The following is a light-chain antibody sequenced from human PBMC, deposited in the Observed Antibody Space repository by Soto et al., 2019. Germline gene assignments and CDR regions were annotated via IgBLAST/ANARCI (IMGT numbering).Light chain of an antibody. CDR3: SSYAGSNNFEV. CDR2: EDS. V-gene: IGLV2-8*01. CDR1: SSDVGGYNY. J-gene: IGLJ1*01. Sequence: QSVLTQPPSASGSPGQAVPISCTGTSSDVGGYNYVSWYQQHPGKAPTLIIYEDSKRPSGVPDRFSGSKSGNTASLTVSGVQADDEAEFDCSSYAGSNNFEVFGTGAMVTV.